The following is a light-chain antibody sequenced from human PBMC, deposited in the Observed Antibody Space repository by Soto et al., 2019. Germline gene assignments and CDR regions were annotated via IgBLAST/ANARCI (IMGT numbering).Light chain of an antibody. Sequence: QSALTQPASVSGSPGQSITISCTGTSSDVGSYNLVSWYQQHPGKAPKLMIYEVSKRPSGVSNRFSGSKSGNTASLTISGLQDEDADDYYCCSYAGSHYVFGTGTKLTVL. CDR3: CSYAGSHYV. CDR1: SSDVGSYNL. CDR2: EVS. J-gene: IGLJ1*01. V-gene: IGLV2-23*02.